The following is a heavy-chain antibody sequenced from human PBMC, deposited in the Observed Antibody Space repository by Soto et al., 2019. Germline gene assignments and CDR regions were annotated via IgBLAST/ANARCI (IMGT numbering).Heavy chain of an antibody. J-gene: IGHJ5*02. Sequence: PGESLKISFTGSGYIFTGYWIGGVRQMPGKGLEWMGIIYPGDSDNGYSPSFQGQVTISADKSISTAYLQWSSLKASDTAMYYCARRLVVTADANWFDPWGQGTLVT. D-gene: IGHD2-21*02. V-gene: IGHV5-51*01. CDR1: GYIFTGYW. CDR3: ARRLVVTADANWFDP. CDR2: IYPGDSDN.